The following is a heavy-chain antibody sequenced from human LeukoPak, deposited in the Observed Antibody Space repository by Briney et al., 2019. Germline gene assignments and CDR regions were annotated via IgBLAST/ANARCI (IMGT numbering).Heavy chain of an antibody. CDR2: ISGSGGST. V-gene: IGHV3-23*01. Sequence: GGSLRLSCAASGFTFSTYAMSWVRHAPGKGLEWVSAISGSGGSTYYADSVKGRFTVSRDNSKNTLYLQMNSQRADDTAVYYCAKDLTVMVRGVIPSFDYWGQGTLVTVSS. CDR3: AKDLTVMVRGVIPSFDY. D-gene: IGHD3-10*01. J-gene: IGHJ4*02. CDR1: GFTFSTYA.